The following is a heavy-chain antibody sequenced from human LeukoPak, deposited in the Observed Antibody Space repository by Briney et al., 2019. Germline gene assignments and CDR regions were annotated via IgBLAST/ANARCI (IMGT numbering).Heavy chain of an antibody. Sequence: GGSLRLSCAASGFTFSSYSMNWVRQAPGKGLEWVSSVSSSSSYIYYADSVKGRFTISRDNAKNSLYLQMNSLRAEDTAVYYCAREDSSGYYRDLDYWGQGTLVTVSS. CDR1: GFTFSSYS. J-gene: IGHJ4*02. D-gene: IGHD3-22*01. CDR3: AREDSSGYYRDLDY. V-gene: IGHV3-21*01. CDR2: VSSSSSYI.